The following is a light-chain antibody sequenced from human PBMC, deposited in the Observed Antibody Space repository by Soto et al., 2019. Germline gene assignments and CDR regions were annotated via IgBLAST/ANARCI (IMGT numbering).Light chain of an antibody. CDR3: QQSYRFPKT. CDR1: QTVTSY. J-gene: IGKJ1*01. CDR2: AAS. Sequence: DVQMTQSPSSLSASVGDSLTLTCRASQTVTSYLNWYHQKPGKAPKLLIYAASTLQSGDPSRFSGSGSGTEFTLAIISLQTEDFESYYCQQSYRFPKTFGRGTKVDIK. V-gene: IGKV1-39*01.